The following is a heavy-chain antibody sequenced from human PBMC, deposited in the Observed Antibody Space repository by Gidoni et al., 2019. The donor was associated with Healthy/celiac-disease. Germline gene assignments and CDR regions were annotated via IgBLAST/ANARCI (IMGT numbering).Heavy chain of an antibody. CDR2: IYYSGST. CDR3: AILSTGWYNWFDP. CDR1: GGSISSGGYY. D-gene: IGHD6-19*01. Sequence: QVQLQESGPGLVKPSQTLSLTCTFSGGSISSGGYYWSWIRQHPGKGLEWIGYIYYSGSTYYNPSLKSRVTISVDTSKNQFSLRLSSVTAADTAVYYCAILSTGWYNWFDPWGQGTLVTVSS. V-gene: IGHV4-31*03. J-gene: IGHJ5*02.